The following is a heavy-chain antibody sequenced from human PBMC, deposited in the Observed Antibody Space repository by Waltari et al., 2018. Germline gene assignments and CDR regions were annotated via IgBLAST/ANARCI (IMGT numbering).Heavy chain of an antibody. CDR3: ARGSSSSSPFYFDY. J-gene: IGHJ4*02. CDR1: GCYISSCRSS. V-gene: IGHV4-31*01. D-gene: IGHD6-6*01. CDR2: IYYSGRT. Sequence: QVQLQESGPGLVKPSQTLSLTCTVPGCYISSCRSSWSWIRRHPGKGLEWIGYIYYSGRTYYNPSLKSLVTISVDTSKNQFSRKLSSVTAADTAVYYGARGSSSSSPFYFDYWGQGTLVTVSS.